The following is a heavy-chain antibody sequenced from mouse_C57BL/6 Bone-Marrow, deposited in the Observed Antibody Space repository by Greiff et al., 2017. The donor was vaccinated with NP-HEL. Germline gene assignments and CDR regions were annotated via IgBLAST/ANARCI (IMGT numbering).Heavy chain of an antibody. CDR3: AILTASWLAY. V-gene: IGHV2-6*01. Sequence: VKLMESGPGLVAPSQSLSITCTVSGFSLTSYGVDWVRQSPGKGLAWLGVIWGVGSTNYNSAPNYSLSISKDNSKSHVFSKMNSQQTDDTAMYYCAILTASWLAYWGQGTLVTVSA. CDR1: GFSLTSYG. J-gene: IGHJ3*01. D-gene: IGHD4-1*01. CDR2: IWGVGST.